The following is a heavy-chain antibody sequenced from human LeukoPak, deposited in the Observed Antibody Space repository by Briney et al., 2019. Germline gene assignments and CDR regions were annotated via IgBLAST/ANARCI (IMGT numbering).Heavy chain of an antibody. V-gene: IGHV3-30*03. Sequence: GGSLRLSCAASGFTFSSYGMHWVRQAPGKGLEWVAVISYDGSRKYYADSVKGRFTISRDNAKNSLYLQMNSLRAEDTAVYYCARVRGLSGSYSIDYWGQGTLVTVSS. CDR3: ARVRGLSGSYSIDY. D-gene: IGHD1-26*01. CDR1: GFTFSSYG. CDR2: ISYDGSRK. J-gene: IGHJ4*02.